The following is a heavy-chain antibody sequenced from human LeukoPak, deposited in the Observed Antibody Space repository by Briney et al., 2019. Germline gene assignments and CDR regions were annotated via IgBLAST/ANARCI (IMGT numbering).Heavy chain of an antibody. CDR3: ARDPGYAAEFDY. CDR2: ISSSSSYI. Sequence: GGSLRLSCAASGLTFSSYSMNWVRQAPGKGLEWVSSISSSSSYIYYADSVKGRFTISRDNAKYSLYLQMNSLRAEDTAVYYCARDPGYAAEFDYWGQGTLVTVSS. V-gene: IGHV3-21*01. D-gene: IGHD5-12*01. CDR1: GLTFSSYS. J-gene: IGHJ4*02.